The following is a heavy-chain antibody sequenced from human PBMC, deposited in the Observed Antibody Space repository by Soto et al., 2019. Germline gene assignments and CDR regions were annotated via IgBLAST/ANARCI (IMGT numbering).Heavy chain of an antibody. CDR2: IIPIFGTA. CDR1: GGTFRSSA. D-gene: IGHD2-2*01. V-gene: IGHV1-69*01. CDR3: ARDCSSTSCPSYYYYYGMDG. J-gene: IGHJ6*02. Sequence: SVMFSCTASGGTFRSSAISLVRQAPGQGLEWMGGIIPIFGTANYAQKFQGRVTITADESTSTAYMELSSLRSEDTAVYYCARDCSSTSCPSYYYYYGMDGWGQGTTVTFS.